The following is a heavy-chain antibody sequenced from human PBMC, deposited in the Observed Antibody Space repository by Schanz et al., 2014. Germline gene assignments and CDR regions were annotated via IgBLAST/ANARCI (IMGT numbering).Heavy chain of an antibody. CDR2: IIPIVDIT. J-gene: IGHJ4*02. D-gene: IGHD3-9*01. V-gene: IGHV1-69*09. Sequence: QVQLVQSGAEVKNPGASVKVSCKASGYTFINSDINWVRQAPGQGLEWMGRIIPIVDITNYAQKFQGRVTITADKSTSTAYMELSNLRSDDTAVYYCARGWGYDALTGYVFWGQGTLVTVSS. CDR3: ARGWGYDALTGYVF. CDR1: GYTFINSD.